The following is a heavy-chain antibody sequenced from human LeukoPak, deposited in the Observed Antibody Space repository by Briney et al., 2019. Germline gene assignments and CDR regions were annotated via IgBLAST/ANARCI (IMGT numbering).Heavy chain of an antibody. D-gene: IGHD3-10*01. J-gene: IGHJ4*02. Sequence: PGGSLRLSCAASGFTFSSYEVNWVRQAPGKGLEWVSYISSSGSTIYYADSVKGRFTISRDNAKNSLYLQMNSLRAEDTAVYYCARDSIGELSFDYWGQGTLVTVSS. CDR2: ISSSGSTI. CDR3: ARDSIGELSFDY. V-gene: IGHV3-48*03. CDR1: GFTFSSYE.